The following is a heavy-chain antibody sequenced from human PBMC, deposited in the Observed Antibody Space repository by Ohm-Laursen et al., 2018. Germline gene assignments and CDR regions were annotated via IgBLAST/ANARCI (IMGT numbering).Heavy chain of an antibody. CDR1: AGTFSSYA. J-gene: IGHJ6*02. D-gene: IGHD3-22*01. Sequence: SSVKVSCKASAGTFSSYAISWVRQAPGQGLEWMGGIIPIFGTANYAQKFQGRVTITADESTSTAYMELSSLRSEDTAVYYCARVNFRPDDYDSSGGSYGMDVWGQGTTVTVSS. CDR2: IIPIFGTA. V-gene: IGHV1-69*01. CDR3: ARVNFRPDDYDSSGGSYGMDV.